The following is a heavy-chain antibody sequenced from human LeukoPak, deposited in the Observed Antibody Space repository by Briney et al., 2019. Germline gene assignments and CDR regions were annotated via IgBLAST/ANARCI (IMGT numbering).Heavy chain of an antibody. J-gene: IGHJ3*02. CDR3: AREEGHTMIVLLGELDAFDI. Sequence: GGSLRLSCAASGFTFSSYSMNWVRQAPGKGLEWVSSISSSSSYIYYADSVKGRFTISRDNAKNSLYLQMNSLRAEDTAVYYCAREEGHTMIVLLGELDAFDIWGQGTMVTVSS. CDR2: ISSSSSYI. V-gene: IGHV3-21*01. CDR1: GFTFSSYS. D-gene: IGHD3-22*01.